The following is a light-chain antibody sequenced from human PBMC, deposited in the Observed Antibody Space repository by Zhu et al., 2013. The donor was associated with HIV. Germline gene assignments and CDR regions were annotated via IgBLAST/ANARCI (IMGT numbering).Light chain of an antibody. V-gene: IGKV1-39*01. CDR1: QTIRSY. CDR2: AAS. J-gene: IGKJ2*04. Sequence: DIQMTQPPSSLSASVGDRVTITCRASQTIRSYLNWYQQKPGKVPKLLISAASSLESGAPSRFSGSGSGTEFSLTISSLQPEDFATYYCQQFNDALCSFGQGTKLEIK. CDR3: QQFNDALCS.